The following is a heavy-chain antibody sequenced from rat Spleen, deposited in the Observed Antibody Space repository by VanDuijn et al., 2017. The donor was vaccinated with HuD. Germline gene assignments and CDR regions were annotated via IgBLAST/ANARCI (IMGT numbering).Heavy chain of an antibody. V-gene: IGHV5-29*01. CDR1: GFTFSNYA. CDR2: IRYDGSSS. J-gene: IGHJ4*01. CDR3: TTDVMDA. Sequence: EVQLVESGGGLVQPGRSLKLSCVASGFTFSNYAMAWVRQAPTKGLEWVATIRYDGSSSYYRDSVKGRFTISRDNAQNTLYLQMSKLGSEDTATYYCTTDVMDAWGQGASVTVSS.